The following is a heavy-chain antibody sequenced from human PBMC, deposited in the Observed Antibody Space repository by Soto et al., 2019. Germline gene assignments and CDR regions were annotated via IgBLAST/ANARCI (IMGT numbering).Heavy chain of an antibody. D-gene: IGHD5-18*01. CDR3: AGGYSYSPGFYFDY. J-gene: IGHJ4*02. V-gene: IGHV3-33*01. Sequence: GGSLRLSCAASGFTFSSYAMHWVRQAPGKGLEWVAVVWYDGSNQYYADSVKGRFTIFRDNSKNTLFLQMNSLRVEDTAVYYCAGGYSYSPGFYFDYWGQGSLVTVS. CDR2: VWYDGSNQ. CDR1: GFTFSSYA.